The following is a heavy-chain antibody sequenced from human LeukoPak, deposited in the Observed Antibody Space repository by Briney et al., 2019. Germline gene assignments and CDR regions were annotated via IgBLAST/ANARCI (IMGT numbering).Heavy chain of an antibody. D-gene: IGHD3-22*01. J-gene: IGHJ4*02. CDR2: ISYDGSNK. V-gene: IGHV3-30*04. CDR1: GFTFSSYA. CDR3: ARGRVVVPSPLLY. Sequence: GGPLRLSCAASGFTFSSYAMHWVRQAPGKGLEWVAVISYDGSNKYYADSVKGRFTISRDNSKNTLYLQMDSLRAEDTAVYYCARGRVVVPSPLLYWGQGTLVTVSS.